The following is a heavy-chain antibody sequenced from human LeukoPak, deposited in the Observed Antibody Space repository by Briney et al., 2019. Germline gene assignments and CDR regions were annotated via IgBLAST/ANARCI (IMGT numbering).Heavy chain of an antibody. J-gene: IGHJ5*01. Sequence: ASAKVSCKTSGYNFIDYYINWVRQAPGQGLEWMAWMNPNTGGTKIAQRFQGRVTMTRDTSISTAYMELSRLTSDDTAVYYCARGVSSSWFSSWFDSWGQGTLVSVSS. CDR1: GYNFIDYY. D-gene: IGHD3-22*01. V-gene: IGHV1-2*02. CDR2: MNPNTGGT. CDR3: ARGVSSSWFSSWFDS.